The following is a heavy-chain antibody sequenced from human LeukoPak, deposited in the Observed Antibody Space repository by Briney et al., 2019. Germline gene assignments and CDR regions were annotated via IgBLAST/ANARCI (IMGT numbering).Heavy chain of an antibody. J-gene: IGHJ4*02. CDR1: GFTFSSYW. V-gene: IGHV3-74*01. D-gene: IGHD3-10*01. CDR3: ARDYVYGSGSSPYY. CDR2: INSDGRST. Sequence: TGGSLRLSCAASGFTFSSYWMHWVRQASGKGLVWVSRINSDGRSTSYADSVKGRFTISRDNAKNTLYLQMNSLRVEDTAVYYCARDYVYGSGSSPYYWGQGTLVTVSS.